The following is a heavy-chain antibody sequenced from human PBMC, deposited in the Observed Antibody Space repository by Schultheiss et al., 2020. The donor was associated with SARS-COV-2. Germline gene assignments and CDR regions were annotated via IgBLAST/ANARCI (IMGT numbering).Heavy chain of an antibody. J-gene: IGHJ6*02. CDR1: GFSFSSYE. Sequence: GGSLRLSCAASGFSFSSYEMNWVRQAPGKGLEWVSSISSSSSYIYYADSVKGRFTISRDNSKNTLYLQMNSLRAEDTAVYYCAREAPIVVVPAAIPKYYYYGMDVWGQGGTVTVSS. D-gene: IGHD2-2*01. CDR2: ISSSSSYI. V-gene: IGHV3-21*01. CDR3: AREAPIVVVPAAIPKYYYYGMDV.